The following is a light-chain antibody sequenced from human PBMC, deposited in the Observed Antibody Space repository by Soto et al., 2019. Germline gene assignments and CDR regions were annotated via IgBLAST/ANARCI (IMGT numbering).Light chain of an antibody. Sequence: DIQMTQSPSSLSASVGDRVTITCQASQDISNDLNWYQQKPGKAPKLLIYAAFNLETGVPSRFSGSGSGTHFTFTISSLQPEDIATSYCQKYDNLPPTFGPGTKVDIK. J-gene: IGKJ3*01. CDR3: QKYDNLPPT. V-gene: IGKV1-33*01. CDR2: AAF. CDR1: QDISND.